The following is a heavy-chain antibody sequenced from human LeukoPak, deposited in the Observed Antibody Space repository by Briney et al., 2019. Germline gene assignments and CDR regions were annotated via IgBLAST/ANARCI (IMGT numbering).Heavy chain of an antibody. V-gene: IGHV4-59*12. CDR1: GGSISSYY. Sequence: SETLSLTCTVSGGSISSYYWNWIRQPPGKGLEWIGYIYHSGSTYYNPSLKSRVTISVDTSKNQFSLKLSSVTAADTAVYYCARDAALLVDTAMVTFDYWGQGTLVTVSS. D-gene: IGHD5-18*01. CDR2: IYHSGST. J-gene: IGHJ4*02. CDR3: ARDAALLVDTAMVTFDY.